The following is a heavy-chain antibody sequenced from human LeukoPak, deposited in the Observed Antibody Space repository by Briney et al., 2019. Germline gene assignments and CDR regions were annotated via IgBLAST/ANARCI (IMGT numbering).Heavy chain of an antibody. J-gene: IGHJ3*02. D-gene: IGHD2-21*01. CDR1: GVSISSYY. CDR2: IYTSGST. Sequence: KPSETLSLTCTVSGVSISSYYWSWIRQPAGKGLEWIGRIYTSGSTNYNPSLKSRVTMSVDTSKNQFSLKLSSVTAADTAVYYCARSAAVIVGLTAFDIWGQGTMVTVSS. V-gene: IGHV4-4*07. CDR3: ARSAAVIVGLTAFDI.